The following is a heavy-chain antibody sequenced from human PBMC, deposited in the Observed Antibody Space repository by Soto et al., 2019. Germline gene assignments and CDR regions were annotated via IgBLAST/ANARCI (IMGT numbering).Heavy chain of an antibody. V-gene: IGHV4-4*07. D-gene: IGHD1-26*01. CDR1: GGSISRYY. Sequence: SETLSLTCTVSGGSISRYYWSWIRQPAGKGLEWIGRIYTSGSTNYNPSLKSRVTMSVDTSKNQFSLKLRSVTAADTAVYYCARDVPIVGATRGFDHWGQGTLVTVSS. J-gene: IGHJ4*02. CDR2: IYTSGST. CDR3: ARDVPIVGATRGFDH.